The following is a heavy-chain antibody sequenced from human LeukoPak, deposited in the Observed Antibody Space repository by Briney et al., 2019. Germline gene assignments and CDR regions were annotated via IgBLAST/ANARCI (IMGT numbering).Heavy chain of an antibody. CDR3: ARSYNSAWLDY. CDR2: VYSGGSI. J-gene: IGHJ4*02. V-gene: IGHV3-53*04. D-gene: IGHD6-19*01. Sequence: PGGSLRLSCAASGFTVSSSYMSWVRQAPGKGLEWVSIVYSGGSIYYADSVKGRFTTSRHNSNNTLDLQMNSLGTEDTAMYYCARSYNSAWLDYWGQGTLVTVSS. CDR1: GFTVSSSY.